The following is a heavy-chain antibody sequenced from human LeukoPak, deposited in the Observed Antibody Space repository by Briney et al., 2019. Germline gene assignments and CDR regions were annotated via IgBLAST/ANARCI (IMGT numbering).Heavy chain of an antibody. D-gene: IGHD2-8*01. Sequence: GGSLRLSCAASGFALTSYAMSWVRQAPGQGLEWVSSISISGVSTYYADSVKGRFTISRDNSENTLHLQMNSLRVEDTAIYFCARCMVLRQSWCNWFDPWGQGTLVTVSS. CDR2: ISISGVST. CDR1: GFALTSYA. V-gene: IGHV3-23*01. CDR3: ARCMVLRQSWCNWFDP. J-gene: IGHJ5*02.